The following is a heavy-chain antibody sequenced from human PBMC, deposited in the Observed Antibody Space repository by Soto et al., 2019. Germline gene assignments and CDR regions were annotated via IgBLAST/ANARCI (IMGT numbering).Heavy chain of an antibody. J-gene: IGHJ6*02. D-gene: IGHD4-4*01. Sequence: GGSLRLSCAASGFTFSSYSMNWVRQAPGKGLEWVSSISSSSSYIYYADSVKGRFTISRDNAKNSLYLQMNSLRAEDTAVYYCERDYSGSYGMDVWGQGTTVTVSS. CDR2: ISSSSSYI. V-gene: IGHV3-21*01. CDR3: ERDYSGSYGMDV. CDR1: GFTFSSYS.